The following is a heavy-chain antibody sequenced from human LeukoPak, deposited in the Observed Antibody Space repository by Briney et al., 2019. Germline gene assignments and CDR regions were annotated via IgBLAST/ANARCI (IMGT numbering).Heavy chain of an antibody. CDR2: ISAYNGNT. CDR1: GYTFTSYG. Sequence: GASVKVSCKASGYTFTSYGISWVRQAPGQGLEWMGWISAYNGNTNYAQKFQGRVTMTRDTSISTAYMELSRLRSDDAAVYYCARDPATAMSDWFDPWGQGTLVTVSS. V-gene: IGHV1-18*01. D-gene: IGHD2-2*01. CDR3: ARDPATAMSDWFDP. J-gene: IGHJ5*02.